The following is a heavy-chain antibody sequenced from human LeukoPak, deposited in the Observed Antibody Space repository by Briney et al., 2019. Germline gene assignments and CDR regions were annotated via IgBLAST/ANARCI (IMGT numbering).Heavy chain of an antibody. D-gene: IGHD3-16*02. CDR3: ASTLLGELSFYPGPYYFDY. CDR1: GGSISSYY. CDR2: IYYSGNT. J-gene: IGHJ4*02. V-gene: IGHV4-59*08. Sequence: SETLSLTRTVPGGSISSYYWSWIRQPPGKGLEWIGYIYYSGNTNYNPSLKSRVTISVDTSKNQFSLKLSSVTAADTAVYYCASTLLGELSFYPGPYYFDYWGQGTLVTVSS.